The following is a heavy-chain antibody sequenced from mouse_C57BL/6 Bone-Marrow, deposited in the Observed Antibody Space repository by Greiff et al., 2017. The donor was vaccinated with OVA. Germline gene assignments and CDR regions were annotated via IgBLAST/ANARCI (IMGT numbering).Heavy chain of an antibody. CDR1: GFTFSDFY. CDR2: SRNKANDYTT. Sequence: EVQGVESGGGLVQSGRSLRLSCATSGFTFSDFYMEWVRQAPGKGLEWIAASRNKANDYTTEYSASVKGRFIVSRDTSQSILYLQMNALRAEDTAIYYCARAYGNYWYFDVWGTGTTVTVSS. V-gene: IGHV7-1*01. D-gene: IGHD2-1*01. CDR3: ARAYGNYWYFDV. J-gene: IGHJ1*03.